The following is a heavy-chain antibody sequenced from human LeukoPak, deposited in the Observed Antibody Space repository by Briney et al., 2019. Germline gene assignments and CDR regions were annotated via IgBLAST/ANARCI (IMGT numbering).Heavy chain of an antibody. CDR1: GLTFSSYA. V-gene: IGHV3-23*01. CDR3: AKFLGYCSGGSCYSPFDY. J-gene: IGHJ4*02. Sequence: PGGSLRLSCAASGLTFSSYAMSWVRQAPGKGLEWVSAISGSGGSTYYADSVKGRFTISRDNSKNTLYLQMNSLRAEDTAVYYCAKFLGYCSGGSCYSPFDYWGQGTLVTVSS. CDR2: ISGSGGST. D-gene: IGHD2-15*01.